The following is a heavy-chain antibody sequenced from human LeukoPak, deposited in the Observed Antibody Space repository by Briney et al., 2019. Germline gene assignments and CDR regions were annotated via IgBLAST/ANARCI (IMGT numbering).Heavy chain of an antibody. V-gene: IGHV3-23*01. CDR3: AKWGDYDVLTGYYDPDY. J-gene: IGHJ4*02. CDR1: GFTFSNYA. D-gene: IGHD3-9*01. CDR2: ITGSGGGT. Sequence: GASLRLSCAASGFTFSNYAMSWVRQAPGKGLEWVSAITGSGGGTYYADSVKGRLTISRDNSKNTLYLQMNSLRAEDTAVYYCAKWGDYDVLTGYYDPDYWGQGTLVTVSS.